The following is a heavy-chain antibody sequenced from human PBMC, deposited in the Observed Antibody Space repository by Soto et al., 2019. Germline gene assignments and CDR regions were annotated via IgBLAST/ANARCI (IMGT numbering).Heavy chain of an antibody. Sequence: GGSLRLSCAASGFTFSSYWMSWVRQAPGKGLEWVANIKQDGSEKYYEDSVKGRFTISRDNAKNSLYLQMNSLRAEDTAVYYCARDIVVVPAAIYSFYYYYCMDVWGQGTTVTVSS. CDR1: GFTFSSYW. V-gene: IGHV3-7*03. D-gene: IGHD2-2*02. J-gene: IGHJ6*02. CDR3: ARDIVVVPAAIYSFYYYYCMDV. CDR2: IKQDGSEK.